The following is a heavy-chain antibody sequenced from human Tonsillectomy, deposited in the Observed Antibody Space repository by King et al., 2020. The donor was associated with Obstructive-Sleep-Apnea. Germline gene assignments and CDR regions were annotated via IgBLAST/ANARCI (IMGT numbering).Heavy chain of an antibody. V-gene: IGHV1-18*01. CDR3: ARVRLGADYYYYGMDV. CDR1: AYTFTSYG. CDR2: ISAYNGNA. D-gene: IGHD3-16*01. Sequence: QLVQSGAEVKKPGASVKVSCKASAYTFTSYGISWVRQAPGQGLEWMGWISAYNGNANYAQKFQGRVTMTTDTSTSTAYMELRSLRSDDTAVYYCARVRLGADYYYYGMDVWGQGTTVSVSS. J-gene: IGHJ6*02.